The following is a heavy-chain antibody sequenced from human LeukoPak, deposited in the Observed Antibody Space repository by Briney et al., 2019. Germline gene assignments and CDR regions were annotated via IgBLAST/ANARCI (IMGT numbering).Heavy chain of an antibody. CDR3: AKLDWFDP. D-gene: IGHD3-3*02. CDR2: SEGDDTTT. CDR1: GFSVGNYW. J-gene: IGHJ5*02. Sequence: TGGSLRLSCAASGFSVGNYWMHWVRQAPGKGLVWVSRSEGDDTTTTYADSVKGRFTVSRDNAKNTVYLQMNSLRVEDTAVYYCAKLDWFDPWGQGTLVTVSP. V-gene: IGHV3-74*03.